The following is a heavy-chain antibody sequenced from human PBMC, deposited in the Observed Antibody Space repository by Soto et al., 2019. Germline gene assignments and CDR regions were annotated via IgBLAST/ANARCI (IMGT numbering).Heavy chain of an antibody. J-gene: IGHJ4*02. V-gene: IGHV3-23*01. Sequence: EVQLLASGGGLVQPGGSLRLSCAASGFTFSSYAMSWVRQAPGKGLEWVSAISGSGGSTYYADSVKGRFSISRDNSKNTLYLQMNSLRAEDTAVYYCAKPILTYSSSWALFDYWGQGTLVTVSS. D-gene: IGHD6-13*01. CDR2: ISGSGGST. CDR3: AKPILTYSSSWALFDY. CDR1: GFTFSSYA.